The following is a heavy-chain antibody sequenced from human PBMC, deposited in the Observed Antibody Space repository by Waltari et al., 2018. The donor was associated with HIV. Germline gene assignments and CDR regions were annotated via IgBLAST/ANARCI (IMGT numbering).Heavy chain of an antibody. CDR3: ARERVTTFGVVIVYEGFDI. CDR1: GGSISSGSYF. J-gene: IGHJ3*02. CDR2: RYTSGST. V-gene: IGHV4-61*02. D-gene: IGHD3-3*01. Sequence: QVQLQESGPELVKPSQTLSLTCSVSGGSISSGSYFWSWIRQPAGKGLEWIGRRYTSGSTNYNPSLKSRVTISGDTSKNQLSLRLRSVTAADTAVYYCARERVTTFGVVIVYEGFDIWGQGTKVIVSS.